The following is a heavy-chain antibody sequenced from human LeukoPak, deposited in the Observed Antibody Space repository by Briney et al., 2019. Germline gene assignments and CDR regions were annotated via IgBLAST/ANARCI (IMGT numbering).Heavy chain of an antibody. Sequence: PGGSLRLSCEVSGFMFGTYWMDWVRQAPGRGLEWVANINQDGSEKYFLDSVKGRFTISRDNAKNSPYLQMYSLRVEDTAVYYCSRALEVWGKGTTVTVSS. CDR2: INQDGSEK. V-gene: IGHV3-7*01. J-gene: IGHJ6*04. CDR3: SRALEV. CDR1: GFMFGTYW.